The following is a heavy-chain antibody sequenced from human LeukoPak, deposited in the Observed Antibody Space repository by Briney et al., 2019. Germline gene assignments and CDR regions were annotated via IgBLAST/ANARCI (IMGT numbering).Heavy chain of an antibody. Sequence: SQTLSLTRAISGDSVSSNSATWNWIRQSPSRGLEWLGRTYYKSKWYNDYAVSVKSRITINSDTSKNQFSLQLSSVTPEDTAVYYCARVSSPWSPRDTFDIWGQGTVVTVSS. CDR2: TYYKSKWYN. CDR1: GDSVSSNSAT. CDR3: ARVSSPWSPRDTFDI. V-gene: IGHV6-1*01. J-gene: IGHJ3*02. D-gene: IGHD1-26*01.